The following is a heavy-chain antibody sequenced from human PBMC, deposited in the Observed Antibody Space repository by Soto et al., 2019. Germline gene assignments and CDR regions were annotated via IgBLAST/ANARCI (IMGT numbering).Heavy chain of an antibody. V-gene: IGHV4-59*01. CDR2: IYDDGSA. CDR1: GGSISSSY. D-gene: IGHD2-15*01. Sequence: SETLSLTCTVSGGSISSSYWSWIRQPPGKGLEWLAYIYDDGSANYNPSLKSRATISLDMSKNQFSLKLTSVTAADTAVYYCARDRYCSGGSCRKNWFDPWGQGTLVTVSS. CDR3: ARDRYCSGGSCRKNWFDP. J-gene: IGHJ5*02.